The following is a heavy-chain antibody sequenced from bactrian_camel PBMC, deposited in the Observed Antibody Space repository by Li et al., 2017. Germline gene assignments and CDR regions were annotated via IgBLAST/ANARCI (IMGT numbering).Heavy chain of an antibody. D-gene: IGHD7*01. CDR3: ATGAGLSWLQFVGRTQLTH. Sequence: DVQLVESGGGSVQTGGSLRLSCTASGLSGDWDMGWYRQAPGNKCELVSRIRREDGSTYYADSVKGRFTISRDNAKKTLYLQMDSLKVEDTAAYYCATGAGLSWLQFVGRTQLTHRGQGTQVTVS. CDR2: IRREDGST. V-gene: IGHV3S66*01. J-gene: IGHJ4*01. CDR1: GLSGDWD.